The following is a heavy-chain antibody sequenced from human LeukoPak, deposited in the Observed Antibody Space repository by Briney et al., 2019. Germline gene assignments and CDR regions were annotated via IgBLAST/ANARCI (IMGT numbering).Heavy chain of an antibody. J-gene: IGHJ4*02. CDR1: GGSISSYY. V-gene: IGHV4-59*08. CDR3: ARHLGLVGATYY. Sequence: KTSETLSLTCTVSGGSISSYYWSWIRQPPGKGLEWIGYIYYSGSTNYNPSLKSRVTISVDTSKNQFSLKLSSVTAADTAVYYCARHLGLVGATYYWGQGTLVTVSS. CDR2: IYYSGST. D-gene: IGHD1-26*01.